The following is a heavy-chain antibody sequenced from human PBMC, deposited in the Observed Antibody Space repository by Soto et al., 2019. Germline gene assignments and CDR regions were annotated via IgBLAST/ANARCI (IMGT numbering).Heavy chain of an antibody. D-gene: IGHD2-15*01. V-gene: IGHV4-31*01. J-gene: IGHJ4*02. CDR2: SSYTGAT. CDR3: ARGGPVSVSPAWQLLGYFDY. Sequence: QVHLQESGPGQVRPSQTLSLSCSVSGGSISRGAYFWTWIRQFPGKGMEWSAYSSYTGATYYNPSLMSQVTILADTSKNQFYLKLNSVTSADTAVYYCARGGPVSVSPAWQLLGYFDYWGQGTLVTVSS. CDR1: GGSISRGAYF.